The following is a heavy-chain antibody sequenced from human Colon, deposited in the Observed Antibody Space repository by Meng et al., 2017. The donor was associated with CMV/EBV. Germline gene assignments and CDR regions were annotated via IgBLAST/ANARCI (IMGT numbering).Heavy chain of an antibody. Sequence: ASVKVSCKTSGYTFVDYDLNWVRQAPGQGLEWMGWISPHSGNTKYAQNLQGRVTMTTDTSTSTAYLELRSLRSDDTAVYYCARDQGWYTRPLAVWGQGTTVTVSS. D-gene: IGHD1-14*01. V-gene: IGHV1-18*01. CDR3: ARDQGWYTRPLAV. CDR2: ISPHSGNT. J-gene: IGHJ6*02. CDR1: GYTFVDYD.